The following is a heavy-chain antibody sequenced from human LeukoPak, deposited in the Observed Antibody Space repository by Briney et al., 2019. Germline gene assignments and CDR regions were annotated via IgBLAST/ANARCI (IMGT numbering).Heavy chain of an antibody. Sequence: PGGSLRLSCAASGFTFSSYSMNWVRQAPGKGLEWVSSISSSSSYIYYADSVKGRFTISRDNAKNSLYLQMNSLRAEDTAVYYCAREVAAAAYYFDYWGQGTLVTVSS. CDR1: GFTFSSYS. CDR3: AREVAAAAYYFDY. J-gene: IGHJ4*02. V-gene: IGHV3-21*01. CDR2: ISSSSSYI. D-gene: IGHD6-13*01.